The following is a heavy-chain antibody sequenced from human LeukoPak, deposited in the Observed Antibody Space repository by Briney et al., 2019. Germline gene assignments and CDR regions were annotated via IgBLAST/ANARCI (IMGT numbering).Heavy chain of an antibody. Sequence: GSVKVCCKASGYTFTSYDINWVRHATGQGLEWMGWMNPNSGNTGYAQKFQGRVTITRNTSISTAYMELSSLRSEDTAVYYCARVLYDFWSGYYYYMDVWGKGTTVTVSS. CDR2: MNPNSGNT. D-gene: IGHD3-3*01. CDR1: GYTFTSYD. V-gene: IGHV1-8*03. J-gene: IGHJ6*03. CDR3: ARVLYDFWSGYYYYMDV.